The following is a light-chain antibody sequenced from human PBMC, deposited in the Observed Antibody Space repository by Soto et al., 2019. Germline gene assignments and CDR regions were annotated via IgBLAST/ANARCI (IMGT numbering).Light chain of an antibody. V-gene: IGLV4-69*01. CDR2: VNSEGSH. CDR1: SGHSNYA. Sequence: QSVLTQSPSASASLGASVKITCTLSSGHSNYAIAWHQQQPGKGPRYLMKVNSEGSHSKGDGIPDRFSGSSSGTERYLTISSLQSEDEADYYCQTWGTGIHVLFGGGTKLTVL. J-gene: IGLJ2*01. CDR3: QTWGTGIHVL.